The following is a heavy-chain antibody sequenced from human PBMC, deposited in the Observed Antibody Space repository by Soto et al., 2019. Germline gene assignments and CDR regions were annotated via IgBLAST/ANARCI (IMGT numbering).Heavy chain of an antibody. CDR2: LSFDGSDE. Sequence: PGGSLRLSCSASGFDFSHYAVHWVRQAPGTGLEWVALLSFDGSDESFADSVKGRFLVSRDNPKNTVSLQMNSLRAEDTAVYYCARCPAAGLAYYGMDVWGQGTTVTVSS. D-gene: IGHD6-13*01. CDR1: GFDFSHYA. V-gene: IGHV3-30*04. CDR3: ARCPAAGLAYYGMDV. J-gene: IGHJ6*02.